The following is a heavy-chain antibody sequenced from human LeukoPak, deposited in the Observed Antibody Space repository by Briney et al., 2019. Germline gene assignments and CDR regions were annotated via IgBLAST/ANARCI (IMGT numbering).Heavy chain of an antibody. D-gene: IGHD4-11*01. CDR3: ARGYDYSNYDAPSDY. CDR1: GGSISSGSYY. Sequence: SETLSLXCTVSGGSISSGSYYWSWSRQPAGKGLEWIGRIYTSGITNYNPSLKSRVTISVDTSKNQFSLKLSSVTAADTAVYYCARGYDYSNYDAPSDYWGQGTLVTVSS. CDR2: IYTSGIT. V-gene: IGHV4-61*02. J-gene: IGHJ4*02.